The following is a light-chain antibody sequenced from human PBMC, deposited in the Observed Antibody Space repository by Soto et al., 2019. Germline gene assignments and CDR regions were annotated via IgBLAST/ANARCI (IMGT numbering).Light chain of an antibody. CDR2: DLS. CDR1: GSDVGGNNY. V-gene: IGLV2-14*01. J-gene: IGLJ1*01. CDR3: SSYTGSSTLSYV. Sequence: CALTARVCVSVSSGLAITILGTGTGSDVGGNNYVSTYQQHPAKATLLMISDLSTRPPGASDRIAGCRSGDTAALPISELQAEDEADYYWSSYTGSSTLSYVFGTGTKVNVL.